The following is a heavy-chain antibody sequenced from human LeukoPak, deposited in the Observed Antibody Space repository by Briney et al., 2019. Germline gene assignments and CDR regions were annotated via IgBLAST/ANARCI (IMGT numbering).Heavy chain of an antibody. J-gene: IGHJ5*02. Sequence: GESLKISCKGSGYSFTSYWIGWVRQMPGKGLEWMGIIYPGDSDTRDSPSFQGQVTISADKSLRTAYLQWSSLKASDTAMYYRASPYCSSTSCPLAWGQGTLVAVSS. CDR2: IYPGDSDT. V-gene: IGHV5-51*01. D-gene: IGHD2-2*01. CDR1: GYSFTSYW. CDR3: ASPYCSSTSCPLA.